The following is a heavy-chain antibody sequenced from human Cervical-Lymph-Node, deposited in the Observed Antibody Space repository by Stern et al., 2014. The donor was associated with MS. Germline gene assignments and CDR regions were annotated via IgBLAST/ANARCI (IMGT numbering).Heavy chain of an antibody. J-gene: IGHJ4*02. CDR3: ARDSEEMATIFFFDY. CDR1: GDSVSSNSAA. Sequence: QVQLQQSGPGLVKPSQTLSLTCALSGDSVSSNSAAWNWIRQSPSRGLEWLGRTYYRATWYNDYAVSVKSRITITPDTSKNQFSLHLDSVTPEDTAVYYCARDSEEMATIFFFDYWGQGTLVTVSS. D-gene: IGHD5-24*01. V-gene: IGHV6-1*01. CDR2: TYYRATWYN.